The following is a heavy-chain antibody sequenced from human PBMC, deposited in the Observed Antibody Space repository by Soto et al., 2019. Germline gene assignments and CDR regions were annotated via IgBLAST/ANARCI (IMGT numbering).Heavy chain of an antibody. Sequence: GGSLRLSCSASGFTFSSYAMHWVRQAPGKGLEYVSGVRGNGDPPFYADSVKGRFTISRDNSKNTLYLQMSSLSADDTAVYYCVKSRGGNNFDFFDWGQGALATVSS. CDR1: GFTFSSYA. D-gene: IGHD5-12*01. CDR2: VRGNGDPP. CDR3: VKSRGGNNFDFFD. J-gene: IGHJ4*02. V-gene: IGHV3-64D*06.